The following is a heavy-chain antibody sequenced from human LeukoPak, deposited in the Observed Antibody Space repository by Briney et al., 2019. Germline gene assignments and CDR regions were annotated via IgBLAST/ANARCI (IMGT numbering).Heavy chain of an antibody. J-gene: IGHJ3*02. Sequence: SETLSLTCIVSGGSINSYYWSWIRQPAGKGLEWIGRIYTSGNINYNPSLKSRVTMSVDTSKDQFSLKLSSVTAADTAVYYCARDGGYGAFDIWGQGTMVTVSS. CDR1: GGSINSYY. V-gene: IGHV4-4*07. D-gene: IGHD1-26*01. CDR2: IYTSGNI. CDR3: ARDGGYGAFDI.